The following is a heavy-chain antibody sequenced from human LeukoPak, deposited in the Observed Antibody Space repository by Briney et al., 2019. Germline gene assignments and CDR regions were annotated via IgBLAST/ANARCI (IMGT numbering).Heavy chain of an antibody. CDR3: ARTARLLDY. Sequence: GGSLRLSCTASGFTFSDYYMNWVRQAPGKGLEWVSYIGRSGRDINYADSAKGRFTISRDNAKKSLYLQMDSLRAEDTAMYYCARTARLLDYWGQGTLVTVSS. V-gene: IGHV3-11*01. CDR1: GFTFSDYY. CDR2: IGRSGRDI. D-gene: IGHD2-15*01. J-gene: IGHJ4*02.